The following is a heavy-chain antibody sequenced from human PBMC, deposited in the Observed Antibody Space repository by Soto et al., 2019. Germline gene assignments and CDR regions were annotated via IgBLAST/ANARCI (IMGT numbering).Heavy chain of an antibody. V-gene: IGHV4-59*01. J-gene: IGHJ6*02. CDR2: IYYSGST. CDR1: GGSISSYY. CDR3: ARGLIVVVQADNDFYGMDV. D-gene: IGHD2-2*01. Sequence: PSETLSLTCTVSGGSISSYYWSWIRQPPGKGLEWIGYIYYSGSTNYNPSLKSRVTISVDTSKNQFSLKLSSVTAADTAVYYCARGLIVVVQADNDFYGMDVWGQGTTVTVSS.